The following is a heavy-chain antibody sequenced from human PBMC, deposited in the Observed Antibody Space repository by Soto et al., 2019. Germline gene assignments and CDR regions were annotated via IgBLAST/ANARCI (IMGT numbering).Heavy chain of an antibody. Sequence: QVQLVESGGGVVQPGRSLRLSCAASGFTFSSYGMHWVRQAPGKGLEWVAVISYDGSNKYYADPVKGRLTISRDNSKNTLYLQRNSLRGEDTAVYYCAKDNGSGCDWLRVGDASDIWGQGTMVTVSS. CDR3: AKDNGSGCDWLRVGDASDI. D-gene: IGHD5-12*01. V-gene: IGHV3-30*18. CDR1: GFTFSSYG. J-gene: IGHJ3*02. CDR2: ISYDGSNK.